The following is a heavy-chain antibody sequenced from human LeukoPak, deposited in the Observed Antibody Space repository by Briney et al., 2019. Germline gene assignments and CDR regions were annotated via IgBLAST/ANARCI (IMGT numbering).Heavy chain of an antibody. V-gene: IGHV3-23*01. CDR2: ISGGGNSP. D-gene: IGHD6-19*01. J-gene: IGHJ4*02. CDR3: AKFSYSSGWLGYFDF. CDR1: GFTFSSYA. Sequence: GGSLRLSCAASGFTFSSYAVSWVRQAPGKGLEWVAAISGGGNSPYYTDSVKGRFTISRDNSKNALYLQMNSLRAEDTAVYYCAKFSYSSGWLGYFDFWGQGSLVTVSS.